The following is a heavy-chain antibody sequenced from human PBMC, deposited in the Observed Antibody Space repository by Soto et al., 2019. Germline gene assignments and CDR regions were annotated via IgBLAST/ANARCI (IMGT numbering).Heavy chain of an antibody. D-gene: IGHD6-19*01. CDR3: AREGYSSGWYLGGAFDI. V-gene: IGHV4-31*02. J-gene: IGHJ3*02. Sequence: PSETLSLTCTVSGGSISSGGYYWSWIRQHPGKGLEWIGYIYYSGRTNYNPSLKSRVTISVDTSKNQFSLKLNSVTAADTAVYYCAREGYSSGWYLGGAFDIWGQRTMVTVSS. CDR2: IYYSGRT. CDR1: GGSISSGGYY.